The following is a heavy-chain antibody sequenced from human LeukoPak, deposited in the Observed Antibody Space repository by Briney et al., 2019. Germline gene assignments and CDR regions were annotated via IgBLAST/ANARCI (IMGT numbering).Heavy chain of an antibody. CDR3: ARAGYCTSNSCYSPNFYYMDV. V-gene: IGHV3-7*01. Sequence: GGSLRLSCAASGFTFRSYRMSWVRQAPGKGLEWVANIKEDANEVYYVDSVRGRFIISRDNAKNSLFLQMYSLRADDTAVYYCARAGYCTSNSCYSPNFYYMDVWGKGTTVAVSS. J-gene: IGHJ6*03. D-gene: IGHD2-2*01. CDR1: GFTFRSYR. CDR2: IKEDANEV.